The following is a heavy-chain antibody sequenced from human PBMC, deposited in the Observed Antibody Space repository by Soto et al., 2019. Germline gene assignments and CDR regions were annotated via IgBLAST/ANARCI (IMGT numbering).Heavy chain of an antibody. J-gene: IGHJ5*02. CDR1: GFTFSNAW. CDR3: ATLYHFDP. D-gene: IGHD2-2*01. V-gene: IGHV3-15*07. CDR2: IKSKSDGGAT. Sequence: EVQLVESGGGLVKPGGSLTLSCAASGFTFSNAWMHWVRQAPGKGLEWVGRIKSKSDGGATNYAAPVQGRFTISRDDPTNTLYLQMNSRKTEDTAVYYCATLYHFDPWGQGTLVTVSA.